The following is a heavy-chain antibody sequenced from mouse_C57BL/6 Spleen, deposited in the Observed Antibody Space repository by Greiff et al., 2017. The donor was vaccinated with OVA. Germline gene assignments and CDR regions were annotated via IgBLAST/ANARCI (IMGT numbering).Heavy chain of an antibody. D-gene: IGHD2-1*01. Sequence: EVKLQESGPGLVKPSQSLSLTCSVTGYSITSGYYWNWIRQFPGNKLEWMGYISYDGSNNYNPSLKNRISITRDTSKNQFFLKLNSVTTEDTATYYCARDRNYDYAMDYWGQGTSVTVSP. J-gene: IGHJ4*01. CDR3: ARDRNYDYAMDY. V-gene: IGHV3-6*01. CDR1: GYSITSGYY. CDR2: ISYDGSN.